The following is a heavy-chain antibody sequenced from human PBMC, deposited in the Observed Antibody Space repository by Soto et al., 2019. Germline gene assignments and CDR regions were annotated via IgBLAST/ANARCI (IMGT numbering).Heavy chain of an antibody. Sequence: VASVKVSCKASGGTFSSYAISWVRQAPGQGLEWMGEIIPIFGTANYAQKFQGRVTITADKSTSTAYMELSSLRSEDTAVYYCAAIRITIFGVVKWKGYYYYGMDVWGQGTTVTVSS. CDR2: IIPIFGTA. CDR1: GGTFSSYA. V-gene: IGHV1-69*06. D-gene: IGHD3-3*01. J-gene: IGHJ6*02. CDR3: AAIRITIFGVVKWKGYYYYGMDV.